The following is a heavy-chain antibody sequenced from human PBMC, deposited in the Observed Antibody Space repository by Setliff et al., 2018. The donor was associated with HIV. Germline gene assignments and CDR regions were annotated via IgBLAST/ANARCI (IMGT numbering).Heavy chain of an antibody. V-gene: IGHV4-61*02. CDR2: IYTSGST. CDR1: GGSISSGSYY. D-gene: IGHD3-22*01. J-gene: IGHJ5*02. Sequence: SETLSLTCTVSGGSISSGSYYWNWIRQPAGKGLEWTGRIYTSGSTNYNPSLKSRVTISVDTSRNQFSLKLSSVTAADTAVYYCARSYYYDSSGYSSRYWFDPWGQGTLVTVSS. CDR3: ARSYYYDSSGYSSRYWFDP.